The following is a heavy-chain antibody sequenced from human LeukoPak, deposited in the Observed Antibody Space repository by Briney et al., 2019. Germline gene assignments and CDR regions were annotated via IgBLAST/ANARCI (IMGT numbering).Heavy chain of an antibody. Sequence: GASVKVSCKASGYTFTGYYMHWVRQAPGQGLEWMGWISAYNGNTNYAQKFQGRVTMTTDTSTSTAYMELRSLRSEDTAVYYCATGVAVAGPRPLDYWGQGTLVTVSS. CDR1: GYTFTGYY. CDR2: ISAYNGNT. V-gene: IGHV1-18*04. J-gene: IGHJ4*02. D-gene: IGHD6-19*01. CDR3: ATGVAVAGPRPLDY.